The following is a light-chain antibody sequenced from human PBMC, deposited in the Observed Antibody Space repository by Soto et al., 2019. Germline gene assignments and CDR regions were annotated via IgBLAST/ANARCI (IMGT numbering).Light chain of an antibody. CDR3: QQGYSTPWT. J-gene: IGKJ1*01. V-gene: IGKV1-17*01. CDR1: QAIRDD. Sequence: DIQMTQXXSSLSASVGDRVTITCRASQAIRDDLGWYQQKPAKAPKRLIYAASNLQSGVPSRFSASGSGTDFTLTLNSLQPEDFATYYCQQGYSTPWTFGQGTKVDIK. CDR2: AAS.